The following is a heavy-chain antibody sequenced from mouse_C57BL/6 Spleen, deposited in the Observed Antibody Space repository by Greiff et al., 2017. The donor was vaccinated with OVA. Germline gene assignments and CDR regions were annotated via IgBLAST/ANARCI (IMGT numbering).Heavy chain of an antibody. CDR3: ARQLRLRAY. Sequence: VKLMESGAELVRPGSSVKLSCKASGYTFTSYWMDWVKQRPGQGLEWIGNIYPSDSETHYNQKFKDKATLTVDKSSSTAYMQLSSLTSEDSAVYYCARQLRLRAYWGQGTLVTVSA. D-gene: IGHD3-2*02. CDR1: GYTFTSYW. V-gene: IGHV1-61*01. CDR2: IYPSDSET. J-gene: IGHJ3*01.